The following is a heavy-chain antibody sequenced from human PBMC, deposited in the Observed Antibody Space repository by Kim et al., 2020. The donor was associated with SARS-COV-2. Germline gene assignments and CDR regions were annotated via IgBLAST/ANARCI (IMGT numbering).Heavy chain of an antibody. CDR1: GFTFDNYA. CDR2: INWNSGTV. J-gene: IGHJ3*02. V-gene: IGHV3-9*01. CDR3: AKDRVSVAGYLDAFDI. Sequence: GGSLRLSCAASGFTFDNYAIHWVRQAPGKGLEWVSGINWNSGTVGYGDSVKGRFTISRDNAKNSLYLQMKSLRPEDTAFYYCAKDRVSVAGYLDAFDIWGQGTMVTVSS. D-gene: IGHD6-19*01.